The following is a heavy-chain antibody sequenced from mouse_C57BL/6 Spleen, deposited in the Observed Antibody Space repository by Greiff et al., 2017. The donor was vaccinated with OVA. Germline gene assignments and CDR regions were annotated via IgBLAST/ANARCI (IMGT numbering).Heavy chain of an antibody. CDR3: ARGYDGYNGYAMDY. Sequence: VQLQQPGAELVKPGASVKLSCKASGYTFTSYWMHWVKQRPGRGLEWIGRIDPNSGGTKYNEKFKSKATLTVDKPSSTAYMQRSSLTSEDSAVYYSARGYDGYNGYAMDYWGQGTSVTVSS. D-gene: IGHD2-3*01. V-gene: IGHV1-72*01. CDR2: IDPNSGGT. J-gene: IGHJ4*01. CDR1: GYTFTSYW.